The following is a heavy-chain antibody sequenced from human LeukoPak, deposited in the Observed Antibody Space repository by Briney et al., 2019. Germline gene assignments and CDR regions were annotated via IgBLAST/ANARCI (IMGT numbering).Heavy chain of an antibody. Sequence: SETLSLTCTVSGDSISSYYWSWIRQPPGKGLEGIGYISYSGSTNYNPSLKSRVTISVDTSKNQFSLKLSSVTAADSAVYYCARRGERDDTFDFWGQGTMVTVSS. CDR3: ARRGERDDTFDF. V-gene: IGHV4-59*08. D-gene: IGHD1-1*01. CDR1: GDSISSYY. J-gene: IGHJ3*01. CDR2: ISYSGST.